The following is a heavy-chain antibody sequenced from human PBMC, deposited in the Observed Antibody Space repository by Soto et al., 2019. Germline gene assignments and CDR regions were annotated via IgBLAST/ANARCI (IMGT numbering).Heavy chain of an antibody. D-gene: IGHD6-13*01. V-gene: IGHV3-30*18. CDR1: GFTFSNYG. J-gene: IGHJ5*02. CDR3: AKDIPLYAYSSHIDP. Sequence: GGSLRLSCAASGFTFSNYGMHWVRQAPGKGLEWVAVISYDGSNKYYADSVKGRFTISRDNSKNTLYLQMNSLRAEDTAVYYCAKDIPLYAYSSHIDPWGQGTLVTVSS. CDR2: ISYDGSNK.